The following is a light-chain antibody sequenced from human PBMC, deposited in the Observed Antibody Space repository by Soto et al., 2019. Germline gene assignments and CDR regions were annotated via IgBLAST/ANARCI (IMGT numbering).Light chain of an antibody. CDR1: KSVSSSY. V-gene: IGKV3-20*01. J-gene: IGKJ4*01. Sequence: ETVLTQSPGPLSLSPGERATRSCRASKSVSSSYLAWYQQNPGQAPRLLIYGAASRATGIPDRFSGSGSGTDFTLIISRLEPEDFAVYYCQQYVSSPGATFRGGT. CDR3: QQYVSSPGAT. CDR2: GAA.